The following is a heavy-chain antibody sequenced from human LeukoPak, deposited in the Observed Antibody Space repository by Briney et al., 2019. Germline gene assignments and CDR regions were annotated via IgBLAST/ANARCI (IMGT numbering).Heavy chain of an antibody. V-gene: IGHV4-31*03. CDR3: ARVGGGNSVGY. Sequence: SSETLSLTCTVSGGSISSGGYYWSWIRQHPGKGLEWIGYIYYSGSTYYNPSLKSRVTISVDTSKNQFSLKLGSVTAADTAVYYCARVGGGNSVGYWGQGTLVTVSS. CDR2: IYYSGST. CDR1: GGSISSGGYY. J-gene: IGHJ4*02. D-gene: IGHD4-23*01.